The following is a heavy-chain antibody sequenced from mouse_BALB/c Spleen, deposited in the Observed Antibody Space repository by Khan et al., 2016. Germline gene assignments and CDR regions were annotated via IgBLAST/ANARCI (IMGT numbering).Heavy chain of an antibody. D-gene: IGHD2-1*01. CDR1: GFSLTGYG. CDR3: ARNGNYYYAMDY. Sequence: QVQLQQSGPGLVAPSQSLSITCTVSGFSLTGYGVNWVRQPPGKGMEWLGMIWGDGSTDYNSALKSRLSISKDKSKSQVCLKMNSLQTDDTASYYFARNGNYYYAMDYWGQGTSVTVSS. V-gene: IGHV2-6-7*01. CDR2: IWGDGST. J-gene: IGHJ4*01.